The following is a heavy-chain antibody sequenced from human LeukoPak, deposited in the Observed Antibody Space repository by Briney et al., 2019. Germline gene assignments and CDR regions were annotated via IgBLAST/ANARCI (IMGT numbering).Heavy chain of an antibody. V-gene: IGHV3-48*02. J-gene: IGHJ6*02. CDR3: ATGFGDTYGMDV. D-gene: IGHD3-10*01. Sequence: SGGSLRLSCAASGFTFSSYSMNWVSQAPGKGLEWVSYISSSSSTIYYADSVKGRFTISRDNAKNSLYLQMNSLRDEDTAVYYCATGFGDTYGMDVWGQGTTVTVSS. CDR2: ISSSSSTI. CDR1: GFTFSSYS.